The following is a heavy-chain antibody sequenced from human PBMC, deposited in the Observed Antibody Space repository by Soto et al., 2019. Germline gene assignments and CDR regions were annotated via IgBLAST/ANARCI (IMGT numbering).Heavy chain of an antibody. J-gene: IGHJ3*01. CDR2: TYQGGSS. V-gene: IGHV4-30-2*01. D-gene: IGHD1-1*01. CDR1: GASVSTGFYS. CDR3: AGDILAGANAYDF. Sequence: PSETLSLTCTISGASVSTGFYSWSWIRQPVGKGLEWIGLTYQGGSSHFNPSLKSRVTMSVDRSKNQFSLRLTSVTAADTAVYYCAGDILAGANAYDFWGPGTMVTVSS.